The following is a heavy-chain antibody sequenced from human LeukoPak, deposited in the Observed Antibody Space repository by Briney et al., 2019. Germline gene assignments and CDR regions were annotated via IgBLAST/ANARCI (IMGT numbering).Heavy chain of an antibody. CDR1: GGFITYYH. CDR3: ARDNSHSNAYYSHWYFDL. D-gene: IGHD1-26*01. V-gene: IGHV4-59*01. CDR2: IYDSGNT. J-gene: IGHJ2*01. Sequence: PSETLSLTCTVSGGFITYYHWTWIRQPPGKGLEWIGHIYDSGNTNYNPSLKSRVTISVDTAQNQISLNLNSVTAADTAVYYCARDNSHSNAYYSHWYFDLWGRGTLVSVSS.